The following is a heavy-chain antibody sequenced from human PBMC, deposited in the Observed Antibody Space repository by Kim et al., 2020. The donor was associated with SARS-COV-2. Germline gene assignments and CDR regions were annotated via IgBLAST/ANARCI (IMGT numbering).Heavy chain of an antibody. J-gene: IGHJ4*02. CDR2: IKSKTEGGTA. Sequence: GGSLRLSCAASGFTFTNAWMSWVRQAPGKGLEWVGRIKSKTEGGTADYAAPVKGRFTISRDDSKNTLYLQMNSLKTEDTAVYYCSTDGLAVGASIDYWGQGTLVTVSS. CDR1: GFTFTNAW. D-gene: IGHD1-26*01. V-gene: IGHV3-15*01. CDR3: STDGLAVGASIDY.